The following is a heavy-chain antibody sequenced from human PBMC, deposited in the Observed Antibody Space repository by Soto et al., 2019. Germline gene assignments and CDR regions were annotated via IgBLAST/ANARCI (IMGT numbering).Heavy chain of an antibody. CDR2: ISYDGSHK. CDR1: GFTFSSSG. V-gene: IGHV3-30*18. J-gene: IGHJ4*02. Sequence: QVQLVESGGGVVQPGRSLRLSCAASGFTFSSSGMHWVRQAPGKGLEWVAGISYDGSHKYFAGSVKGRFTISRDNSKNTLYVQMNSVRAEETAVYYCTKVMNYYDSSGYSFEYGGQGTLVTVSS. CDR3: TKVMNYYDSSGYSFEY. D-gene: IGHD3-22*01.